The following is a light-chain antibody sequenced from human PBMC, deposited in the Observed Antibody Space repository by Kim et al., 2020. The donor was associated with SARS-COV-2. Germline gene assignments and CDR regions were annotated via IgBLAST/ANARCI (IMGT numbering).Light chain of an antibody. Sequence: EIVLTQSPGTLSLSPGERATLSCRASQSVGSTYLAWYQQKPGQAPRLVIYASSRRATDIPDRFSGSGSETDFTLTISRLEPGDFAVYYCQQYDTSPYSFGQGTKLEI. CDR3: QQYDTSPYS. CDR2: ASS. CDR1: QSVGSTY. V-gene: IGKV3-20*01. J-gene: IGKJ2*03.